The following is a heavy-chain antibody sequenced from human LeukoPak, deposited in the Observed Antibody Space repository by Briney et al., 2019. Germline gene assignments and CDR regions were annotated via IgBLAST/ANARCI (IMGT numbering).Heavy chain of an antibody. V-gene: IGHV3-23*01. D-gene: IGHD2-2*01. J-gene: IGHJ4*02. CDR3: ATDRGFYCSSTSCPRD. CDR2: ISGSGAGT. Sequence: PGGSLRLSCAASGFTFNNYAMSWVRQAPGMGLEWVSAISGSGAGTYYADSVKGRFTISRDNSKNTLHLQMNSLRAEDTAVYYCATDRGFYCSSTSCPRDWGQGTLVTVSS. CDR1: GFTFNNYA.